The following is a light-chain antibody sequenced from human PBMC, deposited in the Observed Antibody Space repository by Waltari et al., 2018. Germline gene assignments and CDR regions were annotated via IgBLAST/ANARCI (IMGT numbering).Light chain of an antibody. CDR1: SSDVGGYDF. Sequence: QSVLTQPPSVSGSPGHSVTISCTGTSSDVGGYDFVSWYQQDPGKAPKLLIFDVTKRPSGVPSRFSASKSGNTASLTISGLQAEDEADYYCCSYAVTSSSYVCGGGTKVIV. J-gene: IGLJ1*01. V-gene: IGLV2-11*01. CDR3: CSYAVTSSSYV. CDR2: DVT.